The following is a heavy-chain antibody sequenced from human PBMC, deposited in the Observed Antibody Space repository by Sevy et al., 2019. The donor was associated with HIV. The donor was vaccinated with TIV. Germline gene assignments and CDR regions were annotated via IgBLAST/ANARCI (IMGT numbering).Heavy chain of an antibody. CDR3: ASPGTKGFDP. J-gene: IGHJ5*02. CDR2: IKQDGSDK. V-gene: IGHV3-7*03. CDR1: GFTFSSYG. Sequence: GGSLRLSCVASGFTFSSYGMHWVRQAPGKGLEWVASIKQDGSDKYYVDSVKGRFTISRDNAKNSLYLQMNSLRVEDTAVYYCASPGTKGFDPWGQGTLVTVSS. D-gene: IGHD2-8*01.